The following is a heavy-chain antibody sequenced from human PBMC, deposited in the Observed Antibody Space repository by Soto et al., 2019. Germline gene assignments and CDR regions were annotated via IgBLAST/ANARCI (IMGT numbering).Heavy chain of an antibody. V-gene: IGHV3-23*01. CDR1: GFTFSNYA. CDR2: ISGSGGTK. J-gene: IGHJ6*02. D-gene: IGHD3-16*01. CDR3: ATIAAALGEYYYGMDV. Sequence: GGSLRLSCAASGFTFSNYAVSWVRQAPGKGLEWVSVISGSGGTKHYAESVKGRFSIFRDNSKNTLYLQMDSLRVDDTAVYYCATIAAALGEYYYGMDVWGQGTTVTVSS.